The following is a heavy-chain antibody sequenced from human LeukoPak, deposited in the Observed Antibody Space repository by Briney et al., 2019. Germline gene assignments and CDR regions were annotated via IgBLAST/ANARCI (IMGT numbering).Heavy chain of an antibody. CDR3: AKDSYIGNSRIYFDS. J-gene: IGHJ4*02. V-gene: IGHV3-33*06. D-gene: IGHD4-23*01. CDR2: IGYDGGNE. CDR1: GFTFRNYA. Sequence: GGSLRLSCSASGFTFRNYAIHWVRQAPGKGLEWVAVIGYDGGNEYYADSVKGRFTISRDNSKHTLYLQINGLRADDTAVYYCAKDSYIGNSRIYFDSWGQGTLVTVSS.